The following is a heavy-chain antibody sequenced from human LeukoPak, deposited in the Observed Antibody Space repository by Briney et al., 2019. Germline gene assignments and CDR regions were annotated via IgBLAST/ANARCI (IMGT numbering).Heavy chain of an antibody. CDR2: TYYRSKWYN. CDR1: GDSVSSNSAA. J-gene: IGHJ5*02. V-gene: IGHV6-1*01. Sequence: QPRSLPCAIWGDSVSSNSAAWTWSRQSRSRGVKWLGRTYYRSKWYNDYAVSVKSRITINPDTSKNQFSLQLNSVTPEDTAVYYCARGVLPPFDPWGQGTLVTVSS. CDR3: ARGVLPPFDP. D-gene: IGHD3-10*01.